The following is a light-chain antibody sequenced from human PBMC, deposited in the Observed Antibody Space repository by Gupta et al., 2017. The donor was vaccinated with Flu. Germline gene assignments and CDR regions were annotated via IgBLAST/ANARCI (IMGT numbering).Light chain of an antibody. CDR2: GAS. CDR3: QQYGRSLT. Sequence: EIVLTQSPGTLSLSPGERATLSCRASQSVRSTYLAWYQQKPGQAPRLLLHGASSRATGIPDRFSGSGSGTDFTLTISRLEPEDFAVYYCQQYGRSLTFGGGTKVEIK. CDR1: QSVRSTY. V-gene: IGKV3-20*01. J-gene: IGKJ4*01.